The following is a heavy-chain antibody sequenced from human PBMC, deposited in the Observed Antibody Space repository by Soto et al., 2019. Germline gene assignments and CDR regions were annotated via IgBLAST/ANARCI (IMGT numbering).Heavy chain of an antibody. D-gene: IGHD2-21*02. J-gene: IGHJ4*02. Sequence: QVQLQQWGAGLLKPSESLSLTCAVYGGSFSGYYWSWIRQPPGKGLEWIGEINHSGSTNYKPSLKSRVTTSVDTSKNQFSLKLSSVTAADTAVYYCARGAGYEDVPTAGGYWGQGTLVTVSS. CDR3: ARGAGYEDVPTAGGY. V-gene: IGHV4-34*01. CDR1: GGSFSGYY. CDR2: INHSGST.